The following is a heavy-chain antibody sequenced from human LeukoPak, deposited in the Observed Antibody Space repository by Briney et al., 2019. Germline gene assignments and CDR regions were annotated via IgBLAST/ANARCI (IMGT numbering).Heavy chain of an antibody. CDR3: ARLGVVIAPYYYYYMDV. D-gene: IGHD3-3*01. Sequence: SETLSLTCTVSGGSISSSSYYWGWIRQPPGKGLEWIGEINHSGSTNYNPSLKSRVTISVDTSKNQFSLKLSSVTAADTAVYYCARLGVVIAPYYYYYMDVWGKGTTVTVSS. J-gene: IGHJ6*03. CDR2: INHSGST. V-gene: IGHV4-39*07. CDR1: GGSISSSSYY.